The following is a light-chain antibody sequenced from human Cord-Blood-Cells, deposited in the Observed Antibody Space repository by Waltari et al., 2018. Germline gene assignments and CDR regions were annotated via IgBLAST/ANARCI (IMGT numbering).Light chain of an antibody. J-gene: IGKJ1*01. CDR2: LGS. V-gene: IGKV2-28*01. CDR1: QSLLHSDGYNY. CDR3: MQALQTPPT. Sequence: DIVMTQSPLSLPVTPGEPASISCRSSQSLLHSDGYNYLDWYPQKPGQSPQILIYLGSNRASGVPDRVRGSGSWTDVTLKISRVEAEDVGVYYCMQALQTPPTFGQGTKVEIK.